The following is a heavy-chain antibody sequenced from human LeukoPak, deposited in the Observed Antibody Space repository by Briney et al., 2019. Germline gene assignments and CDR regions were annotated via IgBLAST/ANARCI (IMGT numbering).Heavy chain of an antibody. V-gene: IGHV4-59*01. Sequence: SETLSLTCTVSGGSISSYYWSWTRQPPGKGLEWIGYIYYSGSTNYNPSLKSRVTISVDTSKNQFSLKLSSVTAAETAVYYCARVYSWYNYWGQGTLVTVSS. D-gene: IGHD6-13*01. J-gene: IGHJ4*02. CDR2: IYYSGST. CDR1: GGSISSYY. CDR3: ARVYSWYNY.